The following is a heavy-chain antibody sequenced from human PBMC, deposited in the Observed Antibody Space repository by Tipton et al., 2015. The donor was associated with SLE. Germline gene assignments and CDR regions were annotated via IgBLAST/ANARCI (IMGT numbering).Heavy chain of an antibody. Sequence: SLRLSCAASGFTFSSYEMNWVRQAPGKGLEWVSYISSSGSTIYYADSVKGRFTISRDNAKNSLYLQMNSLRAEDTAVYYCARDYHGSGSYYNVAAQYSYGMAAWGQGTPVPVSS. V-gene: IGHV3-48*03. J-gene: IGHJ6*02. CDR2: ISSSGSTI. CDR1: GFTFSSYE. CDR3: ARDYHGSGSYYNVAAQYSYGMAA. D-gene: IGHD3-10*01.